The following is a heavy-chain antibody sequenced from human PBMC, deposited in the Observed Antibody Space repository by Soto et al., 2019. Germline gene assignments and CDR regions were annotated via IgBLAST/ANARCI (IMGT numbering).Heavy chain of an antibody. J-gene: IGHJ4*02. CDR2: ISSSGSTI. CDR3: ARHHTTGWYNY. D-gene: IGHD6-19*01. V-gene: IGHV3-11*01. Sequence: GGSLRLSCAASGFTFSDYYMSWIRQAPGKGLEWVSYISSSGSTIYYADSVKGRFTISRDNAKNSLFLKMNSLKAEDTAVYYCARHHTTGWYNYWGQGTLVTVSS. CDR1: GFTFSDYY.